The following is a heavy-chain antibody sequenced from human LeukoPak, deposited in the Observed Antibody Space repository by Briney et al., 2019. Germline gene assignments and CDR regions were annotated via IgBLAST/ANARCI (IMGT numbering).Heavy chain of an antibody. J-gene: IGHJ4*02. D-gene: IGHD3-16*02. CDR1: GYSISSGYY. CDR3: ARIVTYDYVWGSYRPASYYFDY. V-gene: IGHV4-38-2*01. Sequence: SETLSLTCAVSGYSISSGYYWGWIRQPPGKGLEWIGSIYHSGSTYYTPSLKSRVTISVDTSKNQFSLKLSSVTAADTAVYYCARIVTYDYVWGSYRPASYYFDYWGQGTLVTVSS. CDR2: IYHSGST.